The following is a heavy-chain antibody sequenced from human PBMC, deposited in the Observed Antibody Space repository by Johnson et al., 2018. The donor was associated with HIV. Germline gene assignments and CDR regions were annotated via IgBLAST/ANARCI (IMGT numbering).Heavy chain of an antibody. J-gene: IGHJ3*01. Sequence: QVQLVESGGGVVQPGRSLRLSCTASGFTFRSYAMHWVRQAPGKGLEWVAVISYDGSNKYYADSVKGRFTISRDNSKNTLYLQMNSLRAEDTAVYYCAKGEAQEGWIQLQSYAFDFWG. CDR1: GFTFRSYA. V-gene: IGHV3-30*04. CDR2: ISYDGSNK. CDR3: AKGEAQEGWIQLQSYAFDF. D-gene: IGHD5-18*01.